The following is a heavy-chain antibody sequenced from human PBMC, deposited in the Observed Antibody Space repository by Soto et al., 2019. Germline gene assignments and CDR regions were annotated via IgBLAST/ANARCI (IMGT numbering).Heavy chain of an antibody. CDR2: ISYDGSNK. Sequence: PGGSLRLSCAASGFTFSSFAFHWVRKAPGKGLEWVAVISYDGSNKYYADSVKGRFTISRDNSKNTLYLQMNSLRAEDTAVYYCARDIEDYYGSGSYPSGIDYWGQGTLVTVSS. V-gene: IGHV3-30-3*01. J-gene: IGHJ4*02. CDR3: ARDIEDYYGSGSYPSGIDY. CDR1: GFTFSSFA. D-gene: IGHD3-10*01.